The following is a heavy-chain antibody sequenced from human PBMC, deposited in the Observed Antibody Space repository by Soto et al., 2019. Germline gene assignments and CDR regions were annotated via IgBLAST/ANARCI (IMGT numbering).Heavy chain of an antibody. CDR2: IYYSGGT. J-gene: IGHJ3*02. D-gene: IGHD7-27*01. CDR1: GGSISSYY. Sequence: SETLSLTCTVSGGSISSYYWSWIRQPPGKGLEWIGYIYYSGGTNYNPSLKSRVTISVDTSKNQFSLKLSSVTAADTAVYYCAKNDTGADDFDIWGQGIMVTVSS. CDR3: AKNDTGADDFDI. V-gene: IGHV4-59*12.